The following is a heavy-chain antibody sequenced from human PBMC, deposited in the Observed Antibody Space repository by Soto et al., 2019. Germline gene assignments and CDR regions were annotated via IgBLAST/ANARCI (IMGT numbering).Heavy chain of an antibody. CDR3: ARLGFGELKFDRIAWGGMDV. D-gene: IGHD3-10*01. V-gene: IGHV5-51*01. J-gene: IGHJ6*02. Sequence: GESLKISCKGSGYSFPTYWIGWVRQMPEKGLEWMGIIYPGDSDTRYSPSFQGQVTISADKSISTAYLQWSSLKASDTAMYYCARLGFGELKFDRIAWGGMDVWGQGTTVTVSS. CDR1: GYSFPTYW. CDR2: IYPGDSDT.